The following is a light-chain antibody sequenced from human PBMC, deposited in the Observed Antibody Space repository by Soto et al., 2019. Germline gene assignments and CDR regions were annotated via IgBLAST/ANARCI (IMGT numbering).Light chain of an antibody. J-gene: IGKJ1*01. CDR2: KAS. V-gene: IGKV1-5*03. CDR1: QTISSW. CDR3: QHYDSYSEA. Sequence: DIQMTQSPSTLSGSVGDRVTITCRASQTISSWLAWYQQKPGKAPKLLIYKASSLKSGVPSRFSGSGSGTEFTLTISCLQPDDFATYSCQHYDSYSEAVGQGTKVELK.